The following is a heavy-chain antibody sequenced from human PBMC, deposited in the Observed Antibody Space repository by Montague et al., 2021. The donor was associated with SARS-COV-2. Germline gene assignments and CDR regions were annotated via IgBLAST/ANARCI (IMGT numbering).Heavy chain of an antibody. V-gene: IGHV4-59*08. J-gene: IGHJ4*02. CDR2: IYYSRST. Sequence: SETLSLTCTVSGGSISSYYWSWIRQPPGKGLEWIGYIYYSRSTNYNPSLKSRVTISVDTSKNQFSLKLTSVTAADAAVYYCARFTAVTSSLDFWGQGTLVPVSS. CDR3: ARFTAVTSSLDF. CDR1: GGSISSYY. D-gene: IGHD4-17*01.